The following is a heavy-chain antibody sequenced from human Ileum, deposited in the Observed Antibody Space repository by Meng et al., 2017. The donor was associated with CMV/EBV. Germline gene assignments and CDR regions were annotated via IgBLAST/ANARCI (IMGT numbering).Heavy chain of an antibody. V-gene: IGHV3-23*01. Sequence: GESLKISCSASGFTFSSSAMSWVRPAPGKGLEWVSSISCGSTYYADSVKGRFTISRDNSKNTLYLQMNSLRAEDTAVYYCAKLVNYWGQGTLVTVSS. D-gene: IGHD6-6*01. CDR3: AKLVNY. CDR1: GFTFSSSA. J-gene: IGHJ4*02. CDR2: ISCGST.